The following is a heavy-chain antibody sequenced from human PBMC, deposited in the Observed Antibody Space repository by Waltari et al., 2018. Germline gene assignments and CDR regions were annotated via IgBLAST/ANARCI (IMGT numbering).Heavy chain of an antibody. CDR3: AREAGDSGADS. CDR2: ISVYNDNI. D-gene: IGHD7-27*01. J-gene: IGHJ5*01. CDR1: GYSFNTYG. V-gene: IGHV1-18*01. Sequence: QVQLVQSGADVKKPGASVKVSCKASGYSFNTYGISWVRQAPGQGLEWMGWISVYNDNIKYAQKFQDRVTMTTDTSTSTAYMELGSLTSDDTAVYYCAREAGDSGADSWGQGTLVTVSS.